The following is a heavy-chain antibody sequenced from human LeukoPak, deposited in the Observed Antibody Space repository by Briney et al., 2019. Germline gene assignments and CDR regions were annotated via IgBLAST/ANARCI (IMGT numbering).Heavy chain of an antibody. Sequence: PGRSLRLSCAASGFTFSSYAMHWVRQAPGKGLEWVAVISYDGSNKYYADSVRGRFTISRDNSKNTLHLQMNSLRAEDTAVYYCARPHDYGDYNPFDYWGQGTLVTVSS. V-gene: IGHV3-30-3*01. J-gene: IGHJ4*02. CDR1: GFTFSSYA. CDR3: ARPHDYGDYNPFDY. D-gene: IGHD4-17*01. CDR2: ISYDGSNK.